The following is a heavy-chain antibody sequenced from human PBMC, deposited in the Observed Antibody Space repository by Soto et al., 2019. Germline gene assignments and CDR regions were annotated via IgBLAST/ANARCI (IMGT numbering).Heavy chain of an antibody. J-gene: IGHJ4*02. Sequence: QVQLVQSGAEVKKPGASVKVSCKASGYTFTSYYMHWVRQAPGQGLEWMGIINPSGGSTSYAQKFQGRDTMTRDTSTSTVYMELSRLRSEDTAVYYCAREGRENYYDSSGYVDYWGQGTLVTVSS. CDR2: INPSGGST. V-gene: IGHV1-46*01. CDR1: GYTFTSYY. CDR3: AREGRENYYDSSGYVDY. D-gene: IGHD3-22*01.